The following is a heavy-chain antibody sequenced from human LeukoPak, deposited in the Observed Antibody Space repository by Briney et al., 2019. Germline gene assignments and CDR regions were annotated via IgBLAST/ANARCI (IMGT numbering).Heavy chain of an antibody. CDR1: GFTFSDYY. CDR2: ISSSGSTI. CDR3: ARDRSLTYYDSSGCLDY. J-gene: IGHJ4*02. V-gene: IGHV3-11*04. D-gene: IGHD3-22*01. Sequence: GGSLRLSCAASGFTFSDYYMSWIRQAPGKGLEWVSYISSSGSTIYYADSLKGRFTISRDNSKNTLYLQMNSLRAEDTAVYYCARDRSLTYYDSSGCLDYWGQGTLVTVSS.